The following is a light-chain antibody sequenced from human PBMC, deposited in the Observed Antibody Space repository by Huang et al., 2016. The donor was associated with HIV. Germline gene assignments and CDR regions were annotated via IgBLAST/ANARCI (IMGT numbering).Light chain of an antibody. V-gene: IGKV3-11*01. CDR1: QSVTTY. CDR2: DAS. CDR3: QQRYNWPPIT. J-gene: IGKJ5*01. Sequence: EVVLTQSPATLSLSPGERATLSCRASQSVTTYLVWYQQKPGQAPRLLIFDASNRATGIPARFSGSGSGTDFTLTSSSLEPEDFAVYYCQQRYNWPPITFGQGTRLEIK.